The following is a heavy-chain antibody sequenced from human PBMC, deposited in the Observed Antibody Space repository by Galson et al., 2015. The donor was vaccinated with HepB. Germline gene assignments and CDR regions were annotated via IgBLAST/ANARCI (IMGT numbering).Heavy chain of an antibody. CDR2: ISFDGNNG. Sequence: LRLSCAASGFTFSAYGMHWVRQAPGKGLEWVAFISFDGNNGYYADSVKGRFTIHKDNAKNTLFLQMNTLKTEDTAVYYCARGPHATDTSGHIDYWGQGTLVTVSS. CDR3: ARGPHATDTSGHIDY. J-gene: IGHJ4*02. V-gene: IGHV3-30*03. D-gene: IGHD3-22*01. CDR1: GFTFSAYG.